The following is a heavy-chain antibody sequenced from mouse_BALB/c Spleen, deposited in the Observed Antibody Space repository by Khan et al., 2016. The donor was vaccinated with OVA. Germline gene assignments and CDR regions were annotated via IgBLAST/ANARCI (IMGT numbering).Heavy chain of an antibody. D-gene: IGHD1-2*01. CDR3: ARTARIKY. CDR1: GYSITSGYG. J-gene: IGHJ2*01. V-gene: IGHV3-2*02. Sequence: EVQLLESGPGLVKPSQSLSLTCTVTGYSITSGYGWKWIRQFPGNKLEWMGYISYSGSNNYNPSLKSRISITRDTSKNQFFLQLNSVTTEDTATYYCARTARIKYWGQGTTLTVSS. CDR2: ISYSGSN.